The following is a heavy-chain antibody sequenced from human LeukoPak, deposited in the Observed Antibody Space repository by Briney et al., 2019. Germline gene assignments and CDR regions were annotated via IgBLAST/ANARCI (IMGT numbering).Heavy chain of an antibody. CDR3: ARGPPRGKYYYMDV. D-gene: IGHD1-1*01. CDR1: GFTFSSFD. CDR2: IGTASDT. Sequence: GGSLRLSCAASGFTFSSFDMHWVRHPTGQCLEWVSTIGTASDTYYPGSVEGRFTLSRDNAKNSLYPQMNSLTAGDTAVYYCARGPPRGKYYYMDVWGKGTTVTVSS. J-gene: IGHJ6*03. V-gene: IGHV3-13*01.